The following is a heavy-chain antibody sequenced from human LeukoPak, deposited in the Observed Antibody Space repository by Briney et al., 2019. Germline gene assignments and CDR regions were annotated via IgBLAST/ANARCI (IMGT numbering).Heavy chain of an antibody. CDR1: GGAFSSYD. CDR2: IIPIFGTA. V-gene: IGHV1-69*13. Sequence: ASVKVSCKTSGGAFSSYDISWLRQAPGQGLEWMGGIIPIFGTANYAQKFQGRVTITADESTSTAYMELSSLRSEDTAVYYCARDGSGYSSGWRPGFDYWGQGTLVTVSS. J-gene: IGHJ4*02. CDR3: ARDGSGYSSGWRPGFDY. D-gene: IGHD6-19*01.